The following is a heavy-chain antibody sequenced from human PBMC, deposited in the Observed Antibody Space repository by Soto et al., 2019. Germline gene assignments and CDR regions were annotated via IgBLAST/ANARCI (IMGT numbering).Heavy chain of an antibody. D-gene: IGHD6-19*01. V-gene: IGHV4-34*01. CDR1: GGSFSAYY. J-gene: IGHJ4*02. Sequence: SETLSLTCAVYGGSFSAYYWSWIRQPPGKGLEWIGEVSHSESANCNPSLKSRVTISVDTSKNQFSLKLSSVTAADTAVYYCGRGGGSSGWYLDYWGQGALVTVSS. CDR2: VSHSESA. CDR3: GRGGGSSGWYLDY.